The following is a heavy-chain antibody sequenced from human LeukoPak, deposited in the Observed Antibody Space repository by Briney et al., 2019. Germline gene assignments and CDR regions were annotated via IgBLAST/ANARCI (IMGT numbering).Heavy chain of an antibody. V-gene: IGHV4-59*08. Sequence: SETLSLTCTVSGGSISSYYWSWIRQPPGKGLEWIGYIYYSGSTNYNPSLKSRVTISVDTSKNQFSLKLSSVTAADTAVYYCARHRPDYGGNRRYVPPLDVWGQGTTVTVSS. CDR2: IYYSGST. CDR3: ARHRPDYGGNRRYVPPLDV. CDR1: GGSISSYY. D-gene: IGHD4-23*01. J-gene: IGHJ6*02.